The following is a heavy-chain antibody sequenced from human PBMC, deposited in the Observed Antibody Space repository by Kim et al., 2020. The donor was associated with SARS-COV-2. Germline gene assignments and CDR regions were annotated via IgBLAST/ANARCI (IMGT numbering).Heavy chain of an antibody. CDR1: SGSISSYY. D-gene: IGHD2-2*01. CDR2: IYYSGST. Sequence: SETLSLTCTVSSGSISSYYWSWIRQPPGKGLEWIGYIYYSGSTNYNPSLKSRVTISVDTSKNQFSLKLSSVTAADTAVYYCARGRRYCSSTSCYLKHYY. J-gene: IGHJ6*01. CDR3: ARGRRYCSSTSCYLKHYY. V-gene: IGHV4-59*08.